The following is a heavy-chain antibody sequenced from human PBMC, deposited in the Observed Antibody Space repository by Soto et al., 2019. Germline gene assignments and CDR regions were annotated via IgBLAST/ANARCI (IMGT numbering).Heavy chain of an antibody. J-gene: IGHJ4*02. CDR2: IGGSGGST. Sequence: GGSLRLSCAASGFTFSSYAMSWVRQAPGKGLEWVSAIGGSGGSTYYADSVKGRFTISRDNSKNTLYLQMNSLRAEDTAVYYCAKAPHYGDYGDYWGQGTLVTVSS. D-gene: IGHD4-17*01. CDR3: AKAPHYGDYGDY. V-gene: IGHV3-23*01. CDR1: GFTFSSYA.